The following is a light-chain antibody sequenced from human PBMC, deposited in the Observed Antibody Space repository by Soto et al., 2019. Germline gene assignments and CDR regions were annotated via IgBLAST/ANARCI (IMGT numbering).Light chain of an antibody. CDR2: GAS. Sequence: EIVMTQSPATLSVSPGERATLSCRASQSVSSNLAWYQQKPCQAPRLLIYGASTRATGIPARFSGSGSGTEFTLAISSLQSEDFAVYYCEQYNNWPPYTFGQGNKLEI. CDR1: QSVSSN. J-gene: IGKJ2*01. CDR3: EQYNNWPPYT. V-gene: IGKV3-15*01.